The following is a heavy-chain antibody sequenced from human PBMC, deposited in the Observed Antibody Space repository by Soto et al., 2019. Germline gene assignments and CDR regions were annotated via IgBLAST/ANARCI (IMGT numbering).Heavy chain of an antibody. CDR3: ARIPCGGDYYYYGMDV. J-gene: IGHJ6*02. Sequence: SGPTLVNPTQTLTLTCTFSGFSLSTSGMCVSWIRQPPGKALEWLARIDWDDDKYYSTSLKTRLTISKDTSKNQVVLTMTNMDPVDTATYYCARIPCGGDYYYYGMDVWGQGTTVTVSS. CDR1: GFSLSTSGMC. D-gene: IGHD2-15*01. V-gene: IGHV2-70*11. CDR2: IDWDDDK.